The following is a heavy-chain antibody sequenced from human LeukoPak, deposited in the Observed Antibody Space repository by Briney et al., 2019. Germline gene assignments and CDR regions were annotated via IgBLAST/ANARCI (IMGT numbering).Heavy chain of an antibody. V-gene: IGHV4-59*01. CDR1: GGSISSYY. D-gene: IGHD3-10*01. Sequence: SETLPLTCTVSGGSISSYYWSWIRQPPGKGLEWIGYIYYSGNTNYNPSLKRRVTISVATSKNKFSLTLSSVTAADTAVYYRAREGSENADAFDIWGQGTMVTVSS. CDR2: IYYSGNT. CDR3: AREGSENADAFDI. J-gene: IGHJ3*02.